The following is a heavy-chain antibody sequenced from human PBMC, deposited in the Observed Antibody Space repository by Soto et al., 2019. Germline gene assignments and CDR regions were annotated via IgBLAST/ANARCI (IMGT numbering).Heavy chain of an antibody. D-gene: IGHD4-17*01. Sequence: EVQLVESGGGLVQPGGSLILSCAASGFTFSTYHMNWVRQAPGKGLQWVSYIHSGGSRIYYADSVKGRCTISRDNAKNSLYLPMNSLRAEDTAVYYCARDGSTVTTNYIYAMDVWGQGATVTVSS. J-gene: IGHJ6*02. V-gene: IGHV3-48*03. CDR3: ARDGSTVTTNYIYAMDV. CDR1: GFTFSTYH. CDR2: IHSGGSRI.